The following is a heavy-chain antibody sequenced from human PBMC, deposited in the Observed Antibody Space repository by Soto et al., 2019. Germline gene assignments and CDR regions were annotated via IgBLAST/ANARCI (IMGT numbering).Heavy chain of an antibody. CDR2: INTHNGHT. V-gene: IGHV1-18*04. J-gene: IGHJ4*02. CDR3: ARTDICAY. Sequence: QVQLVQSGPEVKKPGASVKVSCKTSGFTFTDFSMHWVRQAPGQRLQWMGWINTHNGHTQYSPRFDDRVTMTTDPSTSTGHMELKGLRCDDTAVYYCARTDICAYWGQGTLVTVSS. CDR1: GFTFTDFS.